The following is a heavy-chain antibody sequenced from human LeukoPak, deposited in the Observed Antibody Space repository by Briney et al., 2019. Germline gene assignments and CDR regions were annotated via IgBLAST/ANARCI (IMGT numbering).Heavy chain of an antibody. CDR3: ARDRADGRGRWFDP. D-gene: IGHD6-13*01. CDR2: ISAYSGKT. V-gene: IGHV1-18*01. J-gene: IGHJ5*02. Sequence: ASVKVSCKASGGTFSTYVISWVRQAPGQGLEWMGWISAYSGKTNYAQKLQGRVTLTTDTSTNTAYMELRSLRSDDTAVYYCARDRADGRGRWFDPWGQGTLVTVSS. CDR1: GGTFSTYV.